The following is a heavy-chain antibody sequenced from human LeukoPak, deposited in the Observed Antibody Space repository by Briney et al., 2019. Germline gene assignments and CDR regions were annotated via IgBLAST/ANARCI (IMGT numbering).Heavy chain of an antibody. CDR3: ARGYPSD. J-gene: IGHJ3*01. D-gene: IGHD2-2*01. CDR1: GFTFSGYS. CDR2: ISSSCSNI. Sequence: KPGGSLRLSCAASGFTFSGYSMNWVRQAPGKGLEWVSSISSSCSNIYYADSVKGRFTISRDNGKNSLYLQMNSLRAEDTAVYYCARGYPSDWGQGTMVTVSS. V-gene: IGHV3-21*01.